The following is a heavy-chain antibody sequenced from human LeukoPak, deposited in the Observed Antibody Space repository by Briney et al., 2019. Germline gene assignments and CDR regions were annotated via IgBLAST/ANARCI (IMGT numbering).Heavy chain of an antibody. CDR1: GYTFSSFS. CDR3: ARDLISGHYTFDY. J-gene: IGHJ4*02. Sequence: GGSLRLSCAAYGYTFSSFSMNWVRQAPGKGLEWVSYISSSSSTIYYADSVKGRFTVSRDNAKNSPYLQMNSLRDDDTAVYYCARDLISGHYTFDYWGQGTLVTVSS. V-gene: IGHV3-48*02. CDR2: ISSSSSTI. D-gene: IGHD1-26*01.